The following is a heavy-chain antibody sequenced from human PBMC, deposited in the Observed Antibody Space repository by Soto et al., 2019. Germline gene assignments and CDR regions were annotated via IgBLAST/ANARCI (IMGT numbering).Heavy chain of an antibody. Sequence: GGTLSLSCASSGFKLDDYAMSWVRQAPGRGLEWVGYIRSRSYAGTPAYAASVEGRFIISRDDTKSIASLQLHGLRIEDTAVYYCTRDRFHDNSAQPFDYWGQGTLVTVSS. CDR2: IRSRSYAGTP. CDR1: GFKLDDYA. CDR3: TRDRFHDNSAQPFDY. J-gene: IGHJ4*02. D-gene: IGHD3-22*01. V-gene: IGHV3-49*04.